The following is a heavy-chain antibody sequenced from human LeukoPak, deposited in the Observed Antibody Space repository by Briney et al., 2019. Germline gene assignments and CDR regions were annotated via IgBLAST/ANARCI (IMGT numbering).Heavy chain of an antibody. J-gene: IGHJ4*02. Sequence: GASVKVSCKASGYTFTSYYMHWVRQAPGQGLEWMGIINPSGGSTSYAQKFQGRVTMTRDTSTSTVYMELSSLRSEDTAVYYCARSEMGIVGATSPGFAVNYWGQGTLVTVSS. CDR2: INPSGGST. CDR1: GYTFTSYY. D-gene: IGHD1-26*01. CDR3: ARSEMGIVGATSPGFAVNY. V-gene: IGHV1-46*01.